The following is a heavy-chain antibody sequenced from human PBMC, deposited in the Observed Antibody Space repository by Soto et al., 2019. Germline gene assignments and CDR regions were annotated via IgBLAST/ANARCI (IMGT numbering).Heavy chain of an antibody. V-gene: IGHV3-33*01. Sequence: PGGSLRLSCAASGFTFSSYGMHWVRQAPGKGLEWVAVIWYDGSNKYYADSVKGRFTISRDNSKNTLYLQMNSLRAEDTAVYYCARDLSLRPGDWFDPWGQGTLVTVSS. J-gene: IGHJ5*02. CDR3: ARDLSLRPGDWFDP. CDR2: IWYDGSNK. CDR1: GFTFSSYG. D-gene: IGHD4-17*01.